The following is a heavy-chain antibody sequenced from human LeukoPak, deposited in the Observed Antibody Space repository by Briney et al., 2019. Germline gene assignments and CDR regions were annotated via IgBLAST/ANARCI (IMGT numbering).Heavy chain of an antibody. CDR1: GFTFSSYA. Sequence: PGGSLRLSCAASGFTFSSYAMSWVRQAPGKGLEWVSAISGSGGSTYYADSVKGRFTISRDNSKNTLYLQMNSLRAGDTAVYYCAKALEDIVVVPAALFDYWGQGTLVTVSS. CDR2: ISGSGGST. V-gene: IGHV3-23*01. J-gene: IGHJ4*02. CDR3: AKALEDIVVVPAALFDY. D-gene: IGHD2-2*01.